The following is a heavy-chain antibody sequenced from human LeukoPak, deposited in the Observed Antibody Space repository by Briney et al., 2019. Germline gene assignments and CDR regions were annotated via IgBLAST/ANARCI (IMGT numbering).Heavy chain of an antibody. CDR3: ARGQWVPGGFDP. CDR2: IYTSGST. CDR1: GFTVSTSY. V-gene: IGHV3-66*01. D-gene: IGHD5-12*01. Sequence: PGGSLRPSCAASGFTVSTSYMSWVRQAPGKGLEWVSVIYTSGSTYYADSVKGRFTISRDNSKNTLYLQMSSLRAEDTAVYYCARGQWVPGGFDPWGQGTLVTVSS. J-gene: IGHJ5*02.